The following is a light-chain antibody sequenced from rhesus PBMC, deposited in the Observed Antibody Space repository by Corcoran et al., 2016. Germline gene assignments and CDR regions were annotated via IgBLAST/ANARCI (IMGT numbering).Light chain of an antibody. Sequence: QAALTQPRSVSGSPGQSVTISCNGTSRDIGGYNYVSWYQHHPGTAPKLLIYEVNKRPSGVSDRFSGSKSGNAASLTISGLQADDEADYFCCSYAGSFIFYVFGAGSRLTVL. CDR1: SRDIGGYNY. CDR3: CSYAGSFIFYV. J-gene: IGLJ1*01. V-gene: IGLV2-32*01. CDR2: EVN.